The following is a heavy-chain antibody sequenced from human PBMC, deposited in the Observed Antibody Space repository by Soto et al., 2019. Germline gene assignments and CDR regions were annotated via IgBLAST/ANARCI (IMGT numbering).Heavy chain of an antibody. Sequence: ASVKVSCKASGYTFTSYAMHWVRQAPGQRLEWMGWINAGNGNTKYSQKFQGRVTITRDTSASTAYMELSSLRSEDTAVYYCARQDLNPSSYYDFWSGYYNYYYYGMDVWGQGTTVTVSS. CDR3: ARQDLNPSSYYDFWSGYYNYYYYGMDV. D-gene: IGHD3-3*01. CDR1: GYTFTSYA. J-gene: IGHJ6*02. CDR2: INAGNGNT. V-gene: IGHV1-3*01.